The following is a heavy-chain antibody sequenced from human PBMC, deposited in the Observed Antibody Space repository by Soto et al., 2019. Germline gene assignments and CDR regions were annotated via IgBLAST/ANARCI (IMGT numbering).Heavy chain of an antibody. Sequence: GGSRRLSCPPAGFIFSDYPLSWARQAPGKGREWVSVISESGGSTHYAASVRGRFTVYRDNSKNSLSLRMNSLRDEDTAVYFCAKRSPYSSGWYSPIFDYWGQGALVTVSS. V-gene: IGHV3-23*01. J-gene: IGHJ4*02. CDR3: AKRSPYSSGWYSPIFDY. D-gene: IGHD6-13*01. CDR2: ISESGGST. CDR1: GFIFSDYP.